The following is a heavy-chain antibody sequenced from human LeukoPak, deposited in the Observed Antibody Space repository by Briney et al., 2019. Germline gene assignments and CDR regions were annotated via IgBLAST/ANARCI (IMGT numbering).Heavy chain of an antibody. CDR2: INPSGGST. Sequence: ASVKVSCKASGYTFTSYYMHWVRQAPGQGLEWMGIINPSGGSTSYAQRFQGRVTMTRDTSTSTVYMELSSLKSEDTAVYYCSRVLTVFRNFYAFHIWGQGTMVTVSS. D-gene: IGHD1-20*01. J-gene: IGHJ3*02. CDR1: GYTFTSYY. CDR3: SRVLTVFRNFYAFHI. V-gene: IGHV1-46*01.